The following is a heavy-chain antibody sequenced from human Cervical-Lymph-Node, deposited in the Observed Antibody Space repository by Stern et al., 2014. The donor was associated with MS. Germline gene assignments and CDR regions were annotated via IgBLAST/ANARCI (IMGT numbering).Heavy chain of an antibody. J-gene: IGHJ6*02. V-gene: IGHV5-51*01. CDR1: DYDFTSYW. Sequence: EVQLVESGAEVKKPGESLKISCKTSDYDFTSYWIAWVRQMPGKGLEWMVIIYPSDSDTRYSPSFQGQVTISADKSLTTAYLQWSSLKASDTAMYYCARSARRYGMDVWGQGTTVTVSS. CDR3: ARSARRYGMDV. CDR2: IYPSDSDT.